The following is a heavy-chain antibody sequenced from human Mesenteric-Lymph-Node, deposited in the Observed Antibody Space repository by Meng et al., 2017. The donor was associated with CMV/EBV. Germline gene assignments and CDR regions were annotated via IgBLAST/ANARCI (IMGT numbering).Heavy chain of an antibody. CDR3: TRGVSSGYYFIDY. V-gene: IGHV3-21*01. CDR1: GFTFSTYT. J-gene: IGHJ4*02. D-gene: IGHD3-22*01. Sequence: GSLKISCAASGFTFSTYTMNWVRQAPGKGLEWVSSISSGSDYIYYADSLKGRFTISRDNAKNSLYLQMNSLRAEDTAVYYCTRGVSSGYYFIDYWGQGTLVTVSS. CDR2: ISSGSDYI.